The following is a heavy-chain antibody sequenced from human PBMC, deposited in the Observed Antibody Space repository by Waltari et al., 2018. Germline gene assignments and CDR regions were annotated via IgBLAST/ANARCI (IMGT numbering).Heavy chain of an antibody. CDR1: GFTFSSFG. J-gene: IGHJ4*02. CDR3: ASQSTTLFDY. Sequence: QVQLVESGGGVVQPGRSLRLACAASGFTFSSFGMHWVRQAPGKGLEWVAVIWHDGSNEYYVDSVKGRFTISRDNSKNTLYLQMNSLRAEDSAVYYCASQSTTLFDYWGQGTLVTVSS. CDR2: IWHDGSNE. D-gene: IGHD2-15*01. V-gene: IGHV3-33*01.